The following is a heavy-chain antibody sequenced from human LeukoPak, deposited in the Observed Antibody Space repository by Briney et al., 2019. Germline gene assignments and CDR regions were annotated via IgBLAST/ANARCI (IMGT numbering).Heavy chain of an antibody. D-gene: IGHD3-3*01. CDR2: IIPIFGTA. V-gene: IGHV1-69*06. J-gene: IGHJ3*02. Sequence: SVKVSCKASGGTFSSYAISWVRQAPGQGLEWMGGIIPIFGTANYAQKFQGRVTITADKSTSTAYMELRSLRSDDTAVYYRARDLDPLYYDFWSGYLDAFDIWGQGTMVTVSS. CDR3: ARDLDPLYYDFWSGYLDAFDI. CDR1: GGTFSSYA.